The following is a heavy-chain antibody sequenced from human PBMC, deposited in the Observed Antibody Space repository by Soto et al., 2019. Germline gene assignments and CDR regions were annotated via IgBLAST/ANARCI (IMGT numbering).Heavy chain of an antibody. V-gene: IGHV1-69*02. Sequence: QVQLVQSGAEVKKPGSSVKVSCKASGGTFSSYTISWVRQAPGQGLEWMGRIIPSLGIANYALKFKGRDTITADKSTSTAYMELSSLRSEDTAVYYCASSSGWTAPAYYFDYWGQGTLVTVSS. CDR2: IIPSLGIA. J-gene: IGHJ4*02. CDR3: ASSSGWTAPAYYFDY. CDR1: GGTFSSYT. D-gene: IGHD6-19*01.